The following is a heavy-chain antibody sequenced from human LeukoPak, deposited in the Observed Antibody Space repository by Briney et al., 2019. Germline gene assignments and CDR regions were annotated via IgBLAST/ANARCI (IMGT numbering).Heavy chain of an antibody. CDR3: ARANGQLWTTPDY. J-gene: IGHJ4*02. CDR1: GFTFSSYG. CDR2: ISYDGSKK. D-gene: IGHD5-18*01. Sequence: PGRSLRLSCAASGFTFSSYGMHWVRQPQGEGLEGVAVISYDGSKKSSAESVKGRFTISRDNSKNTLYLQMNSLRPEDTAVYFCARANGQLWTTPDYWGQGTLVTISS. V-gene: IGHV3-30*03.